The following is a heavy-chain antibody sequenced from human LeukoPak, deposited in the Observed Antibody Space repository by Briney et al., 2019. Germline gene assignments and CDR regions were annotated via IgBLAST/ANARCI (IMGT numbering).Heavy chain of an antibody. Sequence: SETLSLTCTVSGGSISSGSYYWSWIRQPAGKGLEWIGRIYTSGSTNYNPSLKSRVTISVDTSKNQFSLKLSSVTAADTAVYYCARGSMTTVTSYYFDYWGQGTLVTVSS. CDR3: ARGSMTTVTSYYFDY. CDR1: GGSISSGSYY. J-gene: IGHJ4*02. D-gene: IGHD4-17*01. CDR2: IYTSGST. V-gene: IGHV4-61*02.